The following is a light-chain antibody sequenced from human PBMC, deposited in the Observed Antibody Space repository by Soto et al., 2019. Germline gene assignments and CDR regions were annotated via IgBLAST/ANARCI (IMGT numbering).Light chain of an antibody. CDR3: CSFAGSFYV. CDR1: SSDVGGYNY. V-gene: IGLV2-8*01. J-gene: IGLJ1*01. Sequence: QSALTQPPSASGSPGQSVTISCTGSSSDVGGYNYVSWYRQHPGKAPKLMIYEVSKRPAGVSDRLSGSKSGNTASLTVSGLQAEDEADYYCCSFAGSFYVFGTGTKVTVL. CDR2: EVS.